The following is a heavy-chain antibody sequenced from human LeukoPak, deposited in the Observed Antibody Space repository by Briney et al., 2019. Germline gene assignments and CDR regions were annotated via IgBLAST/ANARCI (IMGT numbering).Heavy chain of an antibody. CDR1: GGSFSGYH. CDR2: INHSGST. Sequence: SETLSLTCAVYGGSFSGYHWSWIRQPPGKGLEWIGEINHSGSTNYSPSLKSRLTISVDTSKNQFSLKLSSVTAADTAVYYCARGWVVAATHYGMDVWGQGTTVTVSS. V-gene: IGHV4-34*01. J-gene: IGHJ6*02. D-gene: IGHD2-15*01. CDR3: ARGWVVAATHYGMDV.